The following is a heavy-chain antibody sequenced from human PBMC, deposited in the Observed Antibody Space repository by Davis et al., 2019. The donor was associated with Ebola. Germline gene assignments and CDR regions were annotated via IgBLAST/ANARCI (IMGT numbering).Heavy chain of an antibody. V-gene: IGHV4-34*01. CDR3: ARDRFLEWLSPYYYFDY. Sequence: SETLSLTCAVYGGSFSGYYWSWIRQPPGKGLEWIGQINHSGSTNYNPSLKSRVTMSVDTSKNQFSLKLSSVTAADTAVYYCARDRFLEWLSPYYYFDYWGQGTLVTVSS. CDR2: INHSGST. D-gene: IGHD3-3*01. J-gene: IGHJ4*02. CDR1: GGSFSGYY.